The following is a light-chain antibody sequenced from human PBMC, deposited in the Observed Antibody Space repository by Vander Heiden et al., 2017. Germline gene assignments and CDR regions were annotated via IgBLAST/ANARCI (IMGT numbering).Light chain of an antibody. CDR3: MQALQTPYT. CDR2: LDN. V-gene: IGKV2-28*01. J-gene: IGKJ2*01. CDR1: QTPRHSNGYNY. Sequence: DIAMTQSPLSLLVTLGEPASIVCRLTQTPRHSNGYNYVDWYLQKPWQSPQHMSYLDNNRSSGVPDMLSGSETGADFTLKISRVEAEDVGVYYGMQALQTPYTFGQGTKLEIK.